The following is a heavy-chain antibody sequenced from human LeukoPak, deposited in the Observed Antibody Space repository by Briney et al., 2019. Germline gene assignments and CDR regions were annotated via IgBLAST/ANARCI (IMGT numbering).Heavy chain of an antibody. J-gene: IGHJ4*02. Sequence: SETLSLTCAVYGGSFSGYYWSWIRQPPGKGLEWIGEINHSGSTNYNPSLKSRVTISVDTSKNQFSLKLSSVTAADTAVYYCARARGGYSYGDFDYWGQGTLVTVSS. CDR2: INHSGST. V-gene: IGHV4-34*01. CDR1: GGSFSGYY. CDR3: ARARGGYSYGDFDY. D-gene: IGHD5-18*01.